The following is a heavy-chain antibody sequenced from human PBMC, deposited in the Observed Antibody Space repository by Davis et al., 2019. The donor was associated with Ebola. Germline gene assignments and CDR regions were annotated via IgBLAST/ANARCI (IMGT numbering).Heavy chain of an antibody. CDR3: ARGFLTLRWLGAAFQH. D-gene: IGHD2-21*01. CDR2: INHSGST. Sequence: PSETLSLTCAVYGGSFSGYYWSWIRQPPGKGLEWIGEINHSGSTNHNPSLKSRVTISVDTSKNQFSLKLSSVTAADTAVYYCARGFLTLRWLGAAFQHWGQGTLVTVSS. J-gene: IGHJ1*01. V-gene: IGHV4-34*01. CDR1: GGSFSGYY.